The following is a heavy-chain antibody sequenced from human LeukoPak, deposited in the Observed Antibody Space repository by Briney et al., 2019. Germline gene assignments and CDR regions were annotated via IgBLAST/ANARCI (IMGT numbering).Heavy chain of an antibody. D-gene: IGHD2-8*01. Sequence: PSETLSLTCAVYGGSFSGYYWSWIRQPPGKGLEWIGKINHSGSTNYNPSLKSRVTISVDTSKNQFSLKLSSVTAADTAVYYCARSNPYYYYYGMDVWGQGTTVTVSS. CDR1: GGSFSGYY. CDR3: ARSNPYYYYYGMDV. V-gene: IGHV4-34*01. J-gene: IGHJ6*02. CDR2: INHSGST.